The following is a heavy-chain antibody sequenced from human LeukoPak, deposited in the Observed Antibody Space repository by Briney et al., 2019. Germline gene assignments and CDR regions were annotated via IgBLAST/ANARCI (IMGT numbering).Heavy chain of an antibody. V-gene: IGHV3-21*01. D-gene: IGHD3-22*01. Sequence: PGGSLRLSCAASGFTFSSYSMNWVRQAPGKGLEWVSSISSSSSYIYYADSVKGRFTISRDNAKNSLYLQMNSLRAEDTAVYYCARDPNYYDSSGYYYVGFFDYWGQGTLVTVSS. CDR3: ARDPNYYDSSGYYYVGFFDY. J-gene: IGHJ4*02. CDR2: ISSSSSYI. CDR1: GFTFSSYS.